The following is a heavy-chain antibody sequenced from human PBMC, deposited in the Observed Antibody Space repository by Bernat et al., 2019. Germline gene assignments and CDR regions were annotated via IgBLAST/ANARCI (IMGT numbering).Heavy chain of an antibody. CDR3: TRSGALAEQDFDY. D-gene: IGHD3-10*01. Sequence: EVQLAESGGGLVQPGGSLKLSCAASGLTFSDSTMQWVRQASGKGLEWVGRVRTKANGFATSYAASVKGRFTISRYDSKNTAYLQMNSLKLEDTAVYYCTRSGALAEQDFDYWGQGTLFTVSS. V-gene: IGHV3-73*01. J-gene: IGHJ4*02. CDR2: VRTKANGFAT. CDR1: GLTFSDST.